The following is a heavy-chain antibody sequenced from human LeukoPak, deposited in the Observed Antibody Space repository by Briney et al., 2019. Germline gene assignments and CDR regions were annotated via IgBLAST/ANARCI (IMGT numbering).Heavy chain of an antibody. D-gene: IGHD2-21*01. CDR2: ISYDGSNK. Sequence: PGGSLRLSCAASGFTFSSYAMHWVRQAPGKGLEWVAVISYDGSNKYYADSVKGRFTISRDNAKSTLYLQMNSLRAEDTAVYYCLTIVETDLDAFDIWGQGTKVTVSS. CDR3: LTIVETDLDAFDI. V-gene: IGHV3-30-3*01. CDR1: GFTFSSYA. J-gene: IGHJ3*02.